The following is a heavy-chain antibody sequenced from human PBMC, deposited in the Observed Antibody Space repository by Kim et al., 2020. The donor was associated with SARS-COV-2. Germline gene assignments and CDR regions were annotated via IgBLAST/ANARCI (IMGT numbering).Heavy chain of an antibody. V-gene: IGHV4-34*01. D-gene: IGHD3-22*01. CDR3: ASSFRKVLPKHPNYYDSSGYFYY. Sequence: SETLSLTCAVYGGSFSGYYWSWIRQPPGKGLEWIGEINHSGSTNYNPSLKSRVTISVDTSKNQFSLKLSSVTAADTAVYYCASSFRKVLPKHPNYYDSSGYFYYWGQGTLGTLSS. CDR2: INHSGST. CDR1: GGSFSGYY. J-gene: IGHJ4*02.